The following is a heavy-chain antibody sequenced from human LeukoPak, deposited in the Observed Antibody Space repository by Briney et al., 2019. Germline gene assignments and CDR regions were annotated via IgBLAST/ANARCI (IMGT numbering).Heavy chain of an antibody. CDR1: AFTFSNYW. V-gene: IGHV3-7*01. CDR3: ARDRGYSTFDY. Sequence: GGSLRLSCAASAFTFSNYWMSWVRQAPGKGLEWVANIKEDGSEINYVASVKGRFTISRDSAKNSLYLQMNSLRVDDTAVYYCARDRGYSTFDYWGQGTLVTVSS. J-gene: IGHJ4*02. CDR2: IKEDGSEI. D-gene: IGHD4-23*01.